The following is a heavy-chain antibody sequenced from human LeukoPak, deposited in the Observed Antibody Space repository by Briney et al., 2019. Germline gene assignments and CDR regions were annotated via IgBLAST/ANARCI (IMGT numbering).Heavy chain of an antibody. CDR3: ASLGAFDI. V-gene: IGHV4-59*01. J-gene: IGHJ3*02. Sequence: PSETLSLTCTVSGGSISSYYWSWIRQPPGKGLEWIGYIYYSGGTNYNPSLKSRVTISVDTSKNQFSLKLSSVTAADTAVYYCASLGAFDIWGQGTMVTVSS. CDR2: IYYSGGT. CDR1: GGSISSYY.